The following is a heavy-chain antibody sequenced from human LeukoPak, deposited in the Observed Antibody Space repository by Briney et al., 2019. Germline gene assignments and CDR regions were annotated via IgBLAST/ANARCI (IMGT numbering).Heavy chain of an antibody. J-gene: IGHJ4*02. D-gene: IGHD6-13*01. Sequence: SQTLSLTCAISGDIVSSNSAAWNWIRQSPSRGLEWLGRTYYRSKWYSDYALSVKSRLTINPDTSKNQFSLQLNSVTPEDTAVYYCARDSSSWYNYFDYWGQGTLVTVSS. V-gene: IGHV6-1*01. CDR3: ARDSSSWYNYFDY. CDR1: GDIVSSNSAA. CDR2: TYYRSKWYS.